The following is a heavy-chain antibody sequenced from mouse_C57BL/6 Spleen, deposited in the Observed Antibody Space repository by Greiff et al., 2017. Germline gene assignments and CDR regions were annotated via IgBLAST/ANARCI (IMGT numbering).Heavy chain of an antibody. D-gene: IGHD1-1*01. J-gene: IGHJ3*01. CDR2: IWGDGST. Sequence: VQLQQSGPGLVAPSQSLSITCTVSGFSLTSYGVSWVRQPPGKGLEWLGVIWGDGSTNYHSALISSLSISKDNSKSQVFLKLNSQQTEDTATYYCAKPATDSRGAWFAYWGQGTMVTVSA. CDR1: GFSLTSYG. V-gene: IGHV2-3*01. CDR3: AKPATDSRGAWFAY.